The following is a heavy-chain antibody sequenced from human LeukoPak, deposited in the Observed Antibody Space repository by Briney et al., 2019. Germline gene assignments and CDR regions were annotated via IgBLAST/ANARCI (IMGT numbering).Heavy chain of an antibody. V-gene: IGHV1-8*01. D-gene: IGHD3-22*01. Sequence: SVKVSFKASGYTFTCYGINWMRHGTGQGLEWMGWMNPNSGNTGYAQKLQGRVTMTRNTSIITAYMELSSLRSEDTAVYYCARGHWPKYYYDSILRGLGAFDIWGQGTMVTVSS. CDR2: MNPNSGNT. CDR3: ARGHWPKYYYDSILRGLGAFDI. CDR1: GYTFTCYG. J-gene: IGHJ3*02.